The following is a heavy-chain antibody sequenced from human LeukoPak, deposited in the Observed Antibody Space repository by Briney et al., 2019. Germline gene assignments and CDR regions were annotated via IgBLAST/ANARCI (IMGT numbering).Heavy chain of an antibody. CDR1: GFTVSSNY. Sequence: PGGSLRLSCAASGFTVSSNYMSWVRQAPGKGLEWVSVIYSGGSTYYADSVKGGFTISRDNSKNTLYIQMNSLRAEDTAVYYCAGERSSGWYVGNYFDYWGQGTLVTVSS. CDR3: AGERSSGWYVGNYFDY. CDR2: IYSGGST. V-gene: IGHV3-66*01. J-gene: IGHJ4*02. D-gene: IGHD6-19*01.